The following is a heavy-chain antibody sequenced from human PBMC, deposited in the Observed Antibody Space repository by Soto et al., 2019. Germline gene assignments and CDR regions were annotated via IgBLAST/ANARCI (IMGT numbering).Heavy chain of an antibody. CDR1: GYTFTSYY. V-gene: IGHV1-46*01. D-gene: IGHD3-22*01. CDR2: INPSGGST. Sequence: ASVKVSCKASGYTFTSYYMHWVRQAPGQGLEWMGIINPSGGSTSYAQKFQGRVTMTTDTSTSTAYMELRSLRSDDTAVYYCARSSSSGYYYVDFDYWGQGTLVTVSS. CDR3: ARSSSSGYYYVDFDY. J-gene: IGHJ4*02.